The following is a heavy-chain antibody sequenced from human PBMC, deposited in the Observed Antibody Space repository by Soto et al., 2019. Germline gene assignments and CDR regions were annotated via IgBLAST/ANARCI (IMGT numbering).Heavy chain of an antibody. CDR1: GFTFSSYA. Sequence: GGSLRLSCAASGFTFSSYAMSWVRQAPGKGLEWVSAISGSGGSTYYADSVKGRFTISRDNSKNTLYLQMNSLRAEDTAVYYCAKMLLYFGVVIIDAFDIWGQGTMVTVSS. D-gene: IGHD3-3*01. V-gene: IGHV3-23*01. CDR3: AKMLLYFGVVIIDAFDI. J-gene: IGHJ3*02. CDR2: ISGSGGST.